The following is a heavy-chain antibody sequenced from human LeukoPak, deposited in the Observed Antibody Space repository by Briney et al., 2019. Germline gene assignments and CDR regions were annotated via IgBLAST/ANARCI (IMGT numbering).Heavy chain of an antibody. J-gene: IGHJ3*02. CDR2: ISSSSSYI. V-gene: IGHV3-21*01. D-gene: IGHD3-10*01. CDR3: ARVKGLTMVRGVKVYAFDI. CDR1: GFTFSSYS. Sequence: PGGSLRLSCAASGFTFSSYSMNWVRQAPGKGLEWVSPISSSSSYIYYADSVKGRFTISRDNAKNSLYLQMNSLRAEDTAVYYCARVKGLTMVRGVKVYAFDIWGQGTMVTVSS.